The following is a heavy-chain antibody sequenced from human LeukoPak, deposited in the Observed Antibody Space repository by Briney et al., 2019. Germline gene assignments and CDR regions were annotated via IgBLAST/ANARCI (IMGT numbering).Heavy chain of an antibody. CDR1: GFTFSSYW. Sequence: GGSLRLSCAASGFTFSSYWMSWVRQAPGKGLEWVANIKQDGSEKYYVDSVKGRFTISRDNAKNSLYLQMNSLRAEDTAVYYCARDFVVVPATISAFDIWGQGTMVTVSS. V-gene: IGHV3-7*01. J-gene: IGHJ3*02. CDR3: ARDFVVVPATISAFDI. CDR2: IKQDGSEK. D-gene: IGHD2-2*01.